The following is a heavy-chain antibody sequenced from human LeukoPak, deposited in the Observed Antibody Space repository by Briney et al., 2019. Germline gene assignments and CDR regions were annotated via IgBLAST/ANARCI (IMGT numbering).Heavy chain of an antibody. Sequence: GGSLRLSCAASGFTFSSYSMNWVRQAPGKGLEWVSSISSSSSYIYYADSVKGRFTISRDNAKNSLYLPMNSLRAEDTAVYYCARDKRHICHDYWGQGTLVTVSS. J-gene: IGHJ4*02. CDR1: GFTFSSYS. CDR3: ARDKRHICHDY. V-gene: IGHV3-21*01. CDR2: ISSSSSYI. D-gene: IGHD2-21*01.